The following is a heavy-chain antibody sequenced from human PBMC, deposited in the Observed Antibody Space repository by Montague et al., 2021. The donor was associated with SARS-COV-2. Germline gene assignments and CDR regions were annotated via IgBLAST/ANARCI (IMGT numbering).Heavy chain of an antibody. J-gene: IGHJ6*02. V-gene: IGHV4-39*01. Sequence: SETLSLTCTVYGGSISSSDYYWGWIRQPPGKGLEWIGTIYYSGSTYYTSYLKSRVTISVDTSKNQFSLKLTSLTAADTAVYYCARSSGYNYDIAYYGMDVWGQGTTVTVSS. CDR2: IYYSGST. CDR3: ARSSGYNYDIAYYGMDV. D-gene: IGHD5-18*01. CDR1: GGSISSSDYY.